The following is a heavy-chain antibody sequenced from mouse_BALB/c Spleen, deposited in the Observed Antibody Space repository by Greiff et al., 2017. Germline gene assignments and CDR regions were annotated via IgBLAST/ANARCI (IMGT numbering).Heavy chain of an antibody. CDR3: ARHPFNWYYFDY. CDR2: INPNNGGT. V-gene: IGHV1-18*01. D-gene: IGHD4-1*01. CDR1: GYTFTDYN. Sequence: VQLKQSGPELVKPGASVKIPCKASGYTFTDYNMDWVKQSHGKSLEWIGDINPNNGGTIYNQKFKGKATLTVDKSSSTAYMELRSLTSEDTAVYYCARHPFNWYYFDYWGQGTTLTVSS. J-gene: IGHJ2*01.